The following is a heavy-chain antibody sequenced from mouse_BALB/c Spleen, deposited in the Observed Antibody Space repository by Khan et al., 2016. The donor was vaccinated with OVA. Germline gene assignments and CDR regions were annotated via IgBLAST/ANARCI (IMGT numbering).Heavy chain of an antibody. J-gene: IGHJ3*01. CDR2: ISSGGSYT. D-gene: IGHD1-2*01. V-gene: IGHV5-6*01. CDR3: TRHWFTTTTAWFAY. CDR1: GFTFNSYV. Sequence: EVELVESGGDLVKPGGSLKLSCVASGFTFNSYVMSWVRQTPDKRLELVAAISSGGSYTNYPDSVKGRFTISRDNAKNTLYLQMSSLKSEDTAMYYCTRHWFTTTTAWFAYWGQGTLVTVSA.